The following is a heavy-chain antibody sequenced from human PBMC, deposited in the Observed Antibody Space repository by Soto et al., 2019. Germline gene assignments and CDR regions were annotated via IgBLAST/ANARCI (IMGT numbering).Heavy chain of an antibody. V-gene: IGHV3-9*01. J-gene: IGHJ3*02. D-gene: IGHD2-2*01. Sequence: EAQLVEFGGGLVQPGRSLRLSCAASGFTFDNYAMHWVRQVPGKGLEWVSGISSNSGSVGYADSVKGRFTISRDNGKKSVYFEMSSLRTEDTALYYCAKGVSTSWLRDGFDIWGQGTMVTASS. CDR2: ISSNSGSV. CDR3: AKGVSTSWLRDGFDI. CDR1: GFTFDNYA.